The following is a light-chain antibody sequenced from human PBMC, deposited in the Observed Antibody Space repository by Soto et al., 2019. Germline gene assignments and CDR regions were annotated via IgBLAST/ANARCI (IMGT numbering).Light chain of an antibody. V-gene: IGLV2-23*01. J-gene: IGLJ3*02. CDR3: CSYAGSSTWV. CDR1: SSDVGSYNL. CDR2: EGN. Sequence: QSVLTQPASVSGSPGQSITISCTGTSSDVGSYNLVSWYQQHPGKAPKLMIYEGNERPSGVSNRFSGSKSGNTASLTISGHQAEDEADYYCCSYAGSSTWVFGRGTKVSVL.